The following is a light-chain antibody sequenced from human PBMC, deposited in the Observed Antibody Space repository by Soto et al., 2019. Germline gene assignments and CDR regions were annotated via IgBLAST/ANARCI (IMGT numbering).Light chain of an antibody. CDR1: QVISSY. J-gene: IGKJ1*01. CDR3: QQYYSCTRT. Sequence: VIWMTQSPSLLSASTGDRVTISCRMSQVISSYLAWYQQKPGKAPELLIYAASTLQSGVPSRFSGSGSWTDFTLTISCLQSVDFATDYCQQYYSCTRTFVQGTKVEIK. V-gene: IGKV1D-8*01. CDR2: AAS.